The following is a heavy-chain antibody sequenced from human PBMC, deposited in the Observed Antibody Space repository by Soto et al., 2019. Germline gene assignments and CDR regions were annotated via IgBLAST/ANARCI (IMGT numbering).Heavy chain of an antibody. D-gene: IGHD4-17*01. Sequence: GGSLRLSCAASGFTFSNAWINWVRQAPGKGLEWVGRIKSKTDGGTTDFAAPVKGRFAISRDDSKNMVYLQMNSLKTEDTAVYKGFSDCLTTLVKVVFDYWGHGTLVTVSS. CDR2: IKSKTDGGTT. CDR1: GFTFSNAW. CDR3: FSDCLTTLVKVVFDY. V-gene: IGHV3-15*07. J-gene: IGHJ4*01.